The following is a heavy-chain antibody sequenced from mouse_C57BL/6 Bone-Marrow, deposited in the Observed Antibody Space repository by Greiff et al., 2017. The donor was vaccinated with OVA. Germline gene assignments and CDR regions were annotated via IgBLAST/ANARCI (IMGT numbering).Heavy chain of an antibody. CDR2: INYDGSST. V-gene: IGHV5-16*01. CDR1: GFTFSDYY. CDR3: AREGSSGYSFDY. Sequence: EVQRVESEGGLVQPGSSMKLSCTASGFTFSDYYMAWVRQVPEKGLEWVANINYDGSSTYYLDSLKSRFIISRDNAKNILYLQMSSLKSEDTATYYCAREGSSGYSFDYWGQGTTRTVSS. J-gene: IGHJ2*01. D-gene: IGHD3-2*02.